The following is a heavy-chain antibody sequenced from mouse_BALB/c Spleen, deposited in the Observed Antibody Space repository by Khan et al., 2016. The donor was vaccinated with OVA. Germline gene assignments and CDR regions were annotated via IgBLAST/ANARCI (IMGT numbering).Heavy chain of an antibody. CDR3: TRRMDY. V-gene: IGHV1-15*01. CDR2: FDPETGDT. J-gene: IGHJ4*01. CDR1: GYTFSDYE. Sequence: QVQLQQSGAELVRPGASVTLSCKASGYTFSDYEMHWVKQTPVHGLEWIGTFDPETGDTAYNQKFKGKATLTADKSSSTAYKELRSLTSEDSAVYCCTRRMDYWGQGTSVTVSS.